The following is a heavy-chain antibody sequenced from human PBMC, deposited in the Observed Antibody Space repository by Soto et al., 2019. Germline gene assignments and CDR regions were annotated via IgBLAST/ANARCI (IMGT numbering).Heavy chain of an antibody. CDR3: AKGFHQLVVFDAFDI. D-gene: IGHD6-13*01. CDR2: ISYDGSNK. CDR1: GFTFSSYG. Sequence: GESLKISCAASGFTFSSYGMHWVRQAPGKGLEWVTVISYDGSNKYYADSVKGRFTISRDNSKNTLYLQLNSLRAEDTAVYYCAKGFHQLVVFDAFDIWGQGTMVTVSS. V-gene: IGHV3-30*18. J-gene: IGHJ3*02.